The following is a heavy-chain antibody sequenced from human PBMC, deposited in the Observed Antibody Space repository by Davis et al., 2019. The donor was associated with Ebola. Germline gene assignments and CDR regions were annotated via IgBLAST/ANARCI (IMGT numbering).Heavy chain of an antibody. D-gene: IGHD6-19*01. CDR1: GDSVSSNSAA. CDR3: ARDPHGYSSGWYLSYYGMDV. Sequence: SQTLSLTCAISGDSVSSNSAAWNWIRQSPSRGLEWLGRTYYRSKWYYDYAVSVKSRITINPDTSKNQFSLQLNSVNPEDTAVYYCARDPHGYSSGWYLSYYGMDVWGQGTTVTVSS. J-gene: IGHJ6*02. CDR2: TYYRSKWYY. V-gene: IGHV6-1*01.